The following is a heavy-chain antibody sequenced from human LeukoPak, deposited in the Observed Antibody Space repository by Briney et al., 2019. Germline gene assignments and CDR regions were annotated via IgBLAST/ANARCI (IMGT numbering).Heavy chain of an antibody. CDR3: ARDTLGEGEDANYAVYYFDY. CDR1: GFTFDDYG. CDR2: WNSGDI. D-gene: IGHD4/OR15-4a*01. J-gene: IGHJ4*02. Sequence: GGSLRLSCAVSGFTFDDYGTHWVRQAPGKGLKWNSGDIAYADSVKGRFTISRDNGKNSLDLQMNSLRADDTAVYYCARDTLGEGEDANYAVYYFDYWGQGTVVTVSS. V-gene: IGHV3-9*01.